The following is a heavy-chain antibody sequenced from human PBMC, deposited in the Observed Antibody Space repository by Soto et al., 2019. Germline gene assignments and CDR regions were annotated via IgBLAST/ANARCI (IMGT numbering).Heavy chain of an antibody. V-gene: IGHV4-30-4*01. D-gene: IGHD5-18*01. J-gene: IGHJ4*02. CDR1: GGSISSGDYY. Sequence: PSETLSLTCIVSGGSISSGDYYWSWIRQPPGKGLEWIGYIYYSGSTYYNPSLKSRVTISVDTSKNQFSLKLSSVTAADTAVYYCASNSYGYTVYDYWGQGTLVTVSS. CDR2: IYYSGST. CDR3: ASNSYGYTVYDY.